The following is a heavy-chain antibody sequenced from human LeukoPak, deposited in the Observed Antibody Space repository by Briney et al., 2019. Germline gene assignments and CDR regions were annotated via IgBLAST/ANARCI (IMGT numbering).Heavy chain of an antibody. V-gene: IGHV3-30*04. CDR2: ISNDGNNK. CDR1: GFTFSTYA. Sequence: GGSLRLSCAASGFTFSTYAVHWVRQDPGKGLEWVAVISNDGNNKYYAGSVKGRFTISRDNSKNTLYLQMNSLRTEDTAVYYCAELGITMIGGVWGKGTKVTISS. J-gene: IGHJ6*04. D-gene: IGHD3-10*02. CDR3: AELGITMIGGV.